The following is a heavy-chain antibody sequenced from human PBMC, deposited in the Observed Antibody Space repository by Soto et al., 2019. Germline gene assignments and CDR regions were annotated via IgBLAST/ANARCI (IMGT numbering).Heavy chain of an antibody. CDR3: ARDVGRGVYYYDSRDGDAFDI. CDR1: GGSISRGGYY. V-gene: IGHV4-31*03. CDR2: IYYSGST. D-gene: IGHD3-22*01. J-gene: IGHJ3*02. Sequence: QVQLQESGPGLVKPSQTLSLTCTVSGGSISRGGYYWSWIRQHPGKGREWIGYIYYSGSTYYNTALKSRVTISVDTSKHQFSLKRSSVTAADTAVYYCARDVGRGVYYYDSRDGDAFDIWGQGTMVTVSS.